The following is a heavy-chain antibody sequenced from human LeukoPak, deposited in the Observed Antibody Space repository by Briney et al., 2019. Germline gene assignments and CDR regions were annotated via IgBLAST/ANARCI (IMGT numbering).Heavy chain of an antibody. CDR3: VRIPNNAGFPNWFDP. D-gene: IGHD2-8*01. Sequence: PGGPLRLSCAASGFTFGTHTMNWVRQAPGKGLEWVSSISGSGDYIHYADSVKGRITVSRDNAKDSLYLQMNSLRVEDTAVYYCVRIPNNAGFPNWFDPWGQGTLVIVSS. V-gene: IGHV3-21*01. CDR2: ISGSGDYI. CDR1: GFTFGTHT. J-gene: IGHJ5*02.